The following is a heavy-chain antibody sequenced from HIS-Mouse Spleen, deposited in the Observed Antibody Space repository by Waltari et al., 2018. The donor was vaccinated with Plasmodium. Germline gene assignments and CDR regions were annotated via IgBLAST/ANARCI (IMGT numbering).Heavy chain of an antibody. D-gene: IGHD3-10*01. J-gene: IGHJ4*02. CDR1: GGSFSGYY. V-gene: IGHV4-34*01. Sequence: QVQLQQWGAGLLKPSETLSLTCPVYGGSFSGYYWSWIRQPPGKGLEWIGEINHSGSTNYNPSLKSRVTISVDTSKNQFSLKLSSVTAADTAVYYCASSGSGSYYYWGQGTLVTVSS. CDR3: ASSGSGSYYY. CDR2: INHSGST.